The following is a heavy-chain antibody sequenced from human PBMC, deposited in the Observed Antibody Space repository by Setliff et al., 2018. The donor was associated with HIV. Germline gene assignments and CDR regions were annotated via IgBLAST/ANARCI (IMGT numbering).Heavy chain of an antibody. CDR3: ARGHSSSTNWFFDL. V-gene: IGHV1-69*06. Sequence: SVKVSCKASGGSFSSYAISWVRQAPGQGLEWMGRIIPLFGTENYAQKFQGRVTITADKYTTTAYMELSSLRSDDTAVYYCARGHSSSTNWFFDLWGRGTLVTVSS. D-gene: IGHD6-6*01. J-gene: IGHJ2*01. CDR2: IIPLFGTE. CDR1: GGSFSSYA.